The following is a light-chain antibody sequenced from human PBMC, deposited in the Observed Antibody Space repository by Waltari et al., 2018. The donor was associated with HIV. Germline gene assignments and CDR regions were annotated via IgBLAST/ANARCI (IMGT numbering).Light chain of an antibody. CDR2: SAS. CDR1: QTIGTS. CDR3: QQSNTSPWT. J-gene: IGKJ1*01. V-gene: IGKV1-39*01. Sequence: EIRMTQSPSSLSAVIGGRVAITCRASQTIGTSLNWYQQKPGKAPKLLISSASTLQDGVPSRFSASVSGTDFTLTISDLQPGDFASYFCQQSNTSPWTFGQGTKVEI.